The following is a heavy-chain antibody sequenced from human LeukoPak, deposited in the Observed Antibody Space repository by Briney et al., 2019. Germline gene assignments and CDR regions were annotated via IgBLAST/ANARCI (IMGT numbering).Heavy chain of an antibody. CDR3: ARAERWFGELLEDY. J-gene: IGHJ4*02. D-gene: IGHD3-10*01. CDR1: GYTFTGYY. V-gene: IGHV1-2*02. CDR2: ISPNSGGT. Sequence: ASVKVSCKASGYTFTGYYMHWVRQAPGQGLEWMGWISPNSGGTNYAQKFQGRVTMTRDTSTSTAYMELRSLRSDDTAVYYCARAERWFGELLEDYWGQGTLVTVSS.